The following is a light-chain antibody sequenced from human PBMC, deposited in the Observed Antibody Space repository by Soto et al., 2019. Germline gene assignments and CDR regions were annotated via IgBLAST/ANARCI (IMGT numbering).Light chain of an antibody. V-gene: IGKV3-20*01. CDR3: QRDGTSPTT. Sequence: EIVLTQSPGTLSLSPGERATLSCGASQSVTSNYLAWYQQKPGQAPRLLIFGASFRVTGLPDGFVGSGSGTGFTLIISRLGREDFALYYCQRDGTSPTTFGQGTKVEVK. J-gene: IGKJ1*01. CDR1: QSVTSNY. CDR2: GAS.